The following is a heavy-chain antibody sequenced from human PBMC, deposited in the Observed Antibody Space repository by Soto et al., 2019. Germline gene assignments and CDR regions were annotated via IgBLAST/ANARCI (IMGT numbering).Heavy chain of an antibody. V-gene: IGHV3-33*01. J-gene: IGHJ4*02. CDR1: GFTLSSYG. Sequence: PGGSLRLSCAASGFTLSSYGIHWVRQAPGKGLEWVAVIWYDGSNKYYADSVKGRFTISRDNSKNTLYLQMNSLRAEDTAVYYCARDGGGSYPVDYWGQGTLVTVSS. D-gene: IGHD1-26*01. CDR2: IWYDGSNK. CDR3: ARDGGGSYPVDY.